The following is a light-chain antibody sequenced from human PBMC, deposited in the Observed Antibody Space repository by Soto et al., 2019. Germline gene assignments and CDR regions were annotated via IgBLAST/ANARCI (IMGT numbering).Light chain of an antibody. CDR1: QGIGTY. Sequence: DIQVTQSPVSLSASVGDRVTITCRTSQGIGTYLNWYQQKAGDAPRLLISAASDLQKGVPSRFSGSGSGADFTLTISSLRPEDFATYYCQQAYITPYTFGQGSKLEI. V-gene: IGKV1-39*01. CDR3: QQAYITPYT. J-gene: IGKJ2*01. CDR2: AAS.